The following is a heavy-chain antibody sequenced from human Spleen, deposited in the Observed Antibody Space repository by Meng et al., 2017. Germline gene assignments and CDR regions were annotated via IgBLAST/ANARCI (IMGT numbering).Heavy chain of an antibody. CDR2: IYHSGST. CDR3: ARDMVRTYWYDY. CDR1: GGSISSSSYY. Sequence: SETLSLTCTVSGGSISSSSYYWGWIRQPPGKGLEWIGSIYHSGSTYYNPSLKSRVTISVDTSKNQFSLKLSSVTAADTAVYYCARDMVRTYWYDYWGQGTLVTVSS. D-gene: IGHD2-8*02. J-gene: IGHJ4*02. V-gene: IGHV4-39*07.